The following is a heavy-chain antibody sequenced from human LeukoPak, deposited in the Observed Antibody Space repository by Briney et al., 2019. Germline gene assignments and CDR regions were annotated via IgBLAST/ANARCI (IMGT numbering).Heavy chain of an antibody. D-gene: IGHD1-26*01. J-gene: IGHJ4*02. CDR1: GFTFSNAW. V-gene: IGHV3-15*04. CDR3: TTGLVGATTSADY. Sequence: GGSLRLSCAASGFTFSNAWMSWVRQAPGKGLEWVCRIESKTDGGTTDYAAPVKGRFTISRDDSKNTLYLQMNSLKTEDTAVYYCTTGLVGATTSADYWGQGTLVTVSS. CDR2: IESKTDGGTT.